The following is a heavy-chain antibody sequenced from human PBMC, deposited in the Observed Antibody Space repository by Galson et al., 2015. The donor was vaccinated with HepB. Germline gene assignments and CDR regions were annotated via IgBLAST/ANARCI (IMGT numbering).Heavy chain of an antibody. CDR2: ISSSGNTL. Sequence: KGLEWPSYISSSGNTLYYADSVKGRFTISRDNAKNSLYLQMNSLRAEDTAVYYCARDPQIAAAGTDEGAFDIWGQGTMVTVSS. D-gene: IGHD6-13*01. J-gene: IGHJ3*02. V-gene: IGHV3-11*01. CDR3: ARDPQIAAAGTDEGAFDI.